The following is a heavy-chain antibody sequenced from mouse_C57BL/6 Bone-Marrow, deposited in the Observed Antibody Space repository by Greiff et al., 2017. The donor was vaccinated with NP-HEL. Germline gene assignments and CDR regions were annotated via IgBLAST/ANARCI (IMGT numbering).Heavy chain of an antibody. J-gene: IGHJ3*01. CDR1: GYTFTDYY. Sequence: EVQLQQSGPELVKPGASVKISCKASGYTFTDYYMNWVKQSHGKSLEWIGDINPNNGGTSYNQKFKGKATLTVDKSSSTAYKELRSLTSEDSAVYYCANYGSSYAWFAYWGQGTLVTVSA. D-gene: IGHD1-1*01. V-gene: IGHV1-26*01. CDR3: ANYGSSYAWFAY. CDR2: INPNNGGT.